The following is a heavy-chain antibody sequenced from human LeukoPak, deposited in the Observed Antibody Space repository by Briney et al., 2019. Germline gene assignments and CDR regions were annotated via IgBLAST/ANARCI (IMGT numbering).Heavy chain of an antibody. CDR3: VRPTYCSSTCCQTYGMDV. Sequence: KSGGSLRLSCAASGFTFSSYSMNWVRQAPGKGLEWVASISSSGSYIYYADSVKGRFTISRDNAKKSLYLQMNSLRDEDTAVYYCVRPTYCSSTCCQTYGMDVWGQGTTVTVSS. D-gene: IGHD2-2*01. CDR1: GFTFSSYS. J-gene: IGHJ6*02. V-gene: IGHV3-21*01. CDR2: ISSSGSYI.